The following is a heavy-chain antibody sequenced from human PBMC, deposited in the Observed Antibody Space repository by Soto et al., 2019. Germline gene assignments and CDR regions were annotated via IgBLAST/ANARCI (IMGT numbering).Heavy chain of an antibody. D-gene: IGHD5-12*01. Sequence: QVQLVESEGGVVQPGRSLRLSCAASGFTFSSYGMHWVRQAPGKGLEWVAVIWYDGSNKYYADSVKGRFAISRDNSKNTLYLPMNSLRAEDTAVYYCARGRNGRDGYRGYLREFDYWGQGTLVTVSS. V-gene: IGHV3-33*01. CDR2: IWYDGSNK. CDR1: GFTFSSYG. CDR3: ARGRNGRDGYRGYLREFDY. J-gene: IGHJ4*02.